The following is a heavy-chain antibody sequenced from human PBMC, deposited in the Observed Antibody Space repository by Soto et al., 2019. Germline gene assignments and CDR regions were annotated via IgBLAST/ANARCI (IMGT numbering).Heavy chain of an antibody. J-gene: IGHJ3*02. CDR2: TYYESKWYS. CDR1: GDSVSSNSAA. V-gene: IGHV6-1*01. Sequence: PSQTLSLTCAISGDSVSSNSAAWSWIRQSPSRGLEWLGRTYYESKWYSDYALSVKGRIIINSDTSKNQFSLQLNSVTPEDTAIYYCARRSTGDAFDIWGQGTMVTVSS. D-gene: IGHD3-9*01. CDR3: ARRSTGDAFDI.